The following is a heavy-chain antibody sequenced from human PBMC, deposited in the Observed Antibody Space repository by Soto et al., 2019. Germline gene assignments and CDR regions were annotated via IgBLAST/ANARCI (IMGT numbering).Heavy chain of an antibody. J-gene: IGHJ5*02. V-gene: IGHV3-73*02. Sequence: EVQLVESGGGLVQPGESLKLSCAASGFTLSGSRIHWVRQASGKGLEWVGRIRSKADSYATAYAASVKGRFTISRDDSKNTAYLQMNSLKTEDTAVYYCTSQYCGGDCSRVDPWGQGTLVTVSS. CDR3: TSQYCGGDCSRVDP. D-gene: IGHD2-21*02. CDR2: IRSKADSYAT. CDR1: GFTLSGSR.